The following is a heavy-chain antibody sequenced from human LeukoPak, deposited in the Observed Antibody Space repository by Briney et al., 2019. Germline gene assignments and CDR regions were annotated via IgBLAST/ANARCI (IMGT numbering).Heavy chain of an antibody. J-gene: IGHJ4*02. CDR3: TRDQTPYY. CDR2: IASETYGGTA. V-gene: IGHV3-49*04. CDR1: GFTFGDYA. Sequence: GGSLRLSCTASGFTFGDYAMNWVRQAPGKGLEWVGFIASETYGGTAEYAASVKGRFIISRDDSKSIAYLQMNSLKTEDTAVYYCTRDQTPYYWGQGTLVTVSS.